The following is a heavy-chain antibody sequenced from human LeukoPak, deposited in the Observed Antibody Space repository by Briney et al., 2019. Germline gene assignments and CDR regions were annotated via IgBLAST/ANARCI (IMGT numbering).Heavy chain of an antibody. CDR1: GFTFSTYW. D-gene: IGHD2-15*01. Sequence: GGSLRLSCAASGFTFSTYWMTWVRQAPGRGLEWVANINQRGSEKYYVDSVKGRFTISRDNAKSSLYLQMNSLRAEDTAVYYRATDSGGWPYWGQGTLVTVSS. V-gene: IGHV3-7*01. CDR2: INQRGSEK. CDR3: ATDSGGWPY. J-gene: IGHJ4*02.